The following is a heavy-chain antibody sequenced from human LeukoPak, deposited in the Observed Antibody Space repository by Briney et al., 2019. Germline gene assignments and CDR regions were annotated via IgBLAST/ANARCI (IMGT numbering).Heavy chain of an antibody. Sequence: ASVKVSCKASGYTFTSYGISWVRQAPGQGLEWMAWISAYNGNTNYAQKLQGRVTMTTDTSTSTAYMELRSLRSDDTAVYYCARDGYYYGSGSYYNVGYWGQETLVTVSS. CDR2: ISAYNGNT. CDR1: GYTFTSYG. CDR3: ARDGYYYGSGSYYNVGY. D-gene: IGHD3-10*01. J-gene: IGHJ4*02. V-gene: IGHV1-18*01.